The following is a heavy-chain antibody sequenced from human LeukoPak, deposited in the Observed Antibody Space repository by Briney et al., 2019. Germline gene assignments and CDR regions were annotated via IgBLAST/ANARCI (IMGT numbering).Heavy chain of an antibody. CDR3: AKDRNSYYYGSGSLRGDYYYGMDV. D-gene: IGHD3-10*01. Sequence: PGRSLRLSCAASGFTLDDYAMHWVRQAPGKGLEWVSGISWNSGSIGYADSVKGRFTISRDNAKNSLYLQMNSLRAEDTALYYCAKDRNSYYYGSGSLRGDYYYGMDVWGQGTTVTVSS. J-gene: IGHJ6*02. V-gene: IGHV3-9*01. CDR1: GFTLDDYA. CDR2: ISWNSGSI.